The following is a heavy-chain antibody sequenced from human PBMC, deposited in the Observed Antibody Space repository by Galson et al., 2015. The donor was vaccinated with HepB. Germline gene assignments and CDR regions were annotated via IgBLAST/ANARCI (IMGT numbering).Heavy chain of an antibody. J-gene: IGHJ3*02. CDR1: GFTFSNAW. CDR3: ARVLTVWAFDM. D-gene: IGHD3-9*01. CDR2: IKSKTDGGTT. Sequence: SLRLSCAASGFTFSNAWMSWVRQAPGKGLEWVGRIKSKTDGGTTDYAAPVKGRFTISRDDSKNTLYLQMNSLRAEDTAVYYCARVLTVWAFDMWGQGTMVTVSS. V-gene: IGHV3-15*01.